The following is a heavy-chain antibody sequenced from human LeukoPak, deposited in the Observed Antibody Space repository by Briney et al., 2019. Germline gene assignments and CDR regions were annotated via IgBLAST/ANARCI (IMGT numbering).Heavy chain of an antibody. CDR1: GFTFTGYA. CDR2: ISYDGSNK. Sequence: GGSLRLSCAGSGFTFTGYAMHWVRQAPGKGLEWVAVISYDGSNKYYADSVKGRFTISRDNPKNTLYLQMSSLRAEDTAVYYCATDYGKDPLYFDYWGQGTPVTVSS. J-gene: IGHJ4*02. CDR3: ATDYGKDPLYFDY. V-gene: IGHV3-30*04. D-gene: IGHD3-16*01.